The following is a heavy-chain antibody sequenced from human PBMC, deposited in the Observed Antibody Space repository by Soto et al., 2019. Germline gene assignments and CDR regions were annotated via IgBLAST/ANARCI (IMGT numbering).Heavy chain of an antibody. CDR3: ARGRGKYTYGYVWFDP. CDR2: IYHSGST. Sequence: SETLSLTCTVSGGSISSGGYYWSWIRQHPGKGLEWIGYIYHSGSTNYNPSLKSRRTISVDTSKNQFSLKLSSVTAADTAVYYCARGRGKYTYGYVWFDPWGQGTLVTVSS. J-gene: IGHJ5*02. V-gene: IGHV4-61*08. CDR1: GGSISSGGYY. D-gene: IGHD5-18*01.